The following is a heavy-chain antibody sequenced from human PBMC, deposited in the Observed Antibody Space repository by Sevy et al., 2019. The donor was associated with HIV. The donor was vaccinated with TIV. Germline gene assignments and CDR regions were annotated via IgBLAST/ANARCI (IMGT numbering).Heavy chain of an antibody. V-gene: IGHV3-7*03. CDR3: AGDRCSGGSCYSYYFDY. CDR2: IKQDGSEK. CDR1: GFTFNRYW. Sequence: GGSLRLSCAASGFTFNRYWMSWVRQAPGKGLEWVANIKQDGSEKYYVDSVKGRFTISRDNAKNSLYLQMNSLRAEDTAVYYCAGDRCSGGSCYSYYFDYWGQGTLVTVSS. D-gene: IGHD2-15*01. J-gene: IGHJ4*02.